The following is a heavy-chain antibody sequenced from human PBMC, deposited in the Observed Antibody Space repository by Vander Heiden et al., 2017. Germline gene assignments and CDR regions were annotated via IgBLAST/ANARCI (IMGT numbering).Heavy chain of an antibody. CDR3: TTGYYYGSGSYMGAFDV. CDR2: VKSKTDGGTT. CDR1: GFTFRNAW. J-gene: IGHJ3*01. D-gene: IGHD3-10*01. Sequence: EAQLVESGGGLVKPGGSLRLSCLASGFTFRNAWMNWVRQAPGKGLEWVGRVKSKTDGGTTDYAAPVKGRFTISRDDSKNTLYLEMNSLKTEDTAVYYCTTGYYYGSGSYMGAFDVWGQGTMVTVSS. V-gene: IGHV3-15*07.